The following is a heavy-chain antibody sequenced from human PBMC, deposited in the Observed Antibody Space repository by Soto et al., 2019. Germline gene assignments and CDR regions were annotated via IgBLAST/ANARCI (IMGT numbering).Heavy chain of an antibody. D-gene: IGHD6-13*01. CDR2: FIPIFGSA. Sequence: QVQLVQSGAEVKKPGSSVKVSCKASGGTFSSYAISWVRQAPGQGLEWMGGFIPIFGSANYSQKFQGRVTITADESKSKAYMALGSLRSEETAVYYCARIIPAAGTEFDYWGQGTLVTVSS. CDR3: ARIIPAAGTEFDY. V-gene: IGHV1-69*12. CDR1: GGTFSSYA. J-gene: IGHJ4*02.